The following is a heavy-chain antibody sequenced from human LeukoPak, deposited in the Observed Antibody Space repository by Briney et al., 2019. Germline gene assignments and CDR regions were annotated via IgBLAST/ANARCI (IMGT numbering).Heavy chain of an antibody. CDR3: ARDLNYYDSSGYHQH. CDR2: IYSGGST. V-gene: IGHV3-53*01. D-gene: IGHD3-22*01. CDR1: GFTVSSNY. Sequence: GGSLRLSCAASGFTVSSNYMSWVRQAPGKGLEWVSVIYSGGSTYYADPVKGRFTISRDNSKNTLYLQMNSLRAEDTAVYYCARDLNYYDSSGYHQHWGQGTLVTVSS. J-gene: IGHJ1*01.